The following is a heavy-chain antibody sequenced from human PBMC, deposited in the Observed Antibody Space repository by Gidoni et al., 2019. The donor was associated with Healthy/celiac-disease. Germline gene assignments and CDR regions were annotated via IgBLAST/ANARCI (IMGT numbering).Heavy chain of an antibody. CDR2: INHSGST. D-gene: IGHD4-4*01. J-gene: IGHJ4*02. V-gene: IGHV4-34*01. CDR1: GVSFSGYY. CDR3: ARGQSLRMTTVTRRPYYFDY. Sequence: QVQLQQWGAGLLKPSETLSLTCAVYGVSFSGYYWSWIRQPPGKGLEWIGEINHSGSTNYNPSLKSRVTISVDTSKNQFSLKLSSVTAADTAVYYCARGQSLRMTTVTRRPYYFDYWGQGTLVTVSS.